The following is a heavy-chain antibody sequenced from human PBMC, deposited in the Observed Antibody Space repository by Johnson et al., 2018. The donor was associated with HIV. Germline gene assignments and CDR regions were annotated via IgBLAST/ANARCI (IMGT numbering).Heavy chain of an antibody. CDR1: GFTFSSYA. CDR3: ARDLGRPDAFDV. Sequence: QVQLVESGGGVVQPGRSVRLSCAASGFTFSSYAMHWVRQAPGKGLEWVAVILYDGSNKNYADSVKGRFTISRDNSKNTVYLQMNSLRVEDTAVYYCARDLGRPDAFDVWGQGTMVTVSS. CDR2: ILYDGSNK. J-gene: IGHJ3*01. V-gene: IGHV3-30*04. D-gene: IGHD2-15*01.